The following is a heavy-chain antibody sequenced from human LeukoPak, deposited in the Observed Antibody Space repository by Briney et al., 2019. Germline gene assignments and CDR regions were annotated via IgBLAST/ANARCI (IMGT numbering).Heavy chain of an antibody. CDR1: GFRFNTYW. CDR2: IKQDGSEK. J-gene: IGHJ5*01. CDR3: AREFRSGYNSRWFDY. Sequence: PGGSLRLSCAASGFRFNTYWMSWVRQAPGKGLEWVANIKQDGSEKWYVDSVKGRFTISRDNAKNSLYLQMNSLRVEDTAVYYCAREFRSGYNSRWFDYWGQGTLVTVSS. V-gene: IGHV3-7*01. D-gene: IGHD6-19*01.